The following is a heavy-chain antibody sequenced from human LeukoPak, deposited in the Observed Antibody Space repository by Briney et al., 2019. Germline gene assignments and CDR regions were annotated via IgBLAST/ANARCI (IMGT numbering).Heavy chain of an antibody. CDR2: ISGSSDYI. V-gene: IGHV3-21*01. J-gene: IGHJ4*02. Sequence: GGSLTLSCAASGFTFSSYSMNWVRQAPGKGLEWVSSISGSSDYIYYADSVKGRFTISRDNAKNSLYLQMNSLRAEDTAVYYCATDVVVVVAATRDYWGQGTLVSVSS. D-gene: IGHD2-15*01. CDR1: GFTFSSYS. CDR3: ATDVVVVVAATRDY.